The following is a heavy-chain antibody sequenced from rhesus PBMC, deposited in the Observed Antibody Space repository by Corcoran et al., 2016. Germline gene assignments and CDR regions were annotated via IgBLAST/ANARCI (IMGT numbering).Heavy chain of an antibody. D-gene: IGHD3-40*01. CDR1: GGSISDDDY. J-gene: IGHJ5-2*02. CDR3: TIRGSSRYYANSLVV. CDR2: ISGGGGGT. V-gene: IGHV4-106*01. Sequence: QVQLQESGPGLGKPSETLSLTCAVSGGSISDDDYWRWVRPAPGKGRDWSGDISGGGGGTNYNPPLKNRVTLSIDTSKTQFSLKLGSVTAADTAVYYCTIRGSSRYYANSLVVWGRGVLVTVSS.